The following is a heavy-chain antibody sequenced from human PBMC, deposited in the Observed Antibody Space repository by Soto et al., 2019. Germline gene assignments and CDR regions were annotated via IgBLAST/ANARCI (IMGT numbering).Heavy chain of an antibody. J-gene: IGHJ4*02. CDR2: ISAGGTNT. CDR1: GFTFSNYA. CDR3: AKEYSTSFDY. D-gene: IGHD6-6*01. V-gene: IGHV3-23*01. Sequence: EVQLSESGGGLIQPGGSLRLSCAASGFTFSNYAMDWVRQAPGKGLEWVAAISAGGTNTNYADSVKGRFTISSDNSKNTLYLQMNSLRTDDTAVYYCAKEYSTSFDYWGQGTLVTVSS.